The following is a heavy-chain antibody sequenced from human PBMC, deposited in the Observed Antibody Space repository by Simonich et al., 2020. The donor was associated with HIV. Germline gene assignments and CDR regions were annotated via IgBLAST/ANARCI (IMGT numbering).Heavy chain of an antibody. D-gene: IGHD1-20*01. CDR2: IYYSGST. CDR3: ARLTGTTPGGVDY. V-gene: IGHV4-39*01. J-gene: IGHJ4*02. CDR1: GGSISSSSYY. Sequence: QLQLQESGPGLVKPSETLSLICTVSGGSISSSSYYWGWIRQPPGKGLEWIGSIYYSGSTYYNPSLKSRVTISVDTSKNQFSLKLSSVTAADTAVYYCARLTGTTPGGVDYWGQGTLVTVSS.